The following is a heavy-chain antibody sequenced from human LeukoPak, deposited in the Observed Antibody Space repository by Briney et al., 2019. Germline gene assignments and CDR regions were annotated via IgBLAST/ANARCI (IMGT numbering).Heavy chain of an antibody. Sequence: TGGSLRLSCAASGFTFSSYSMNWVRQAPGKGLEWVSSISSSSSYIYYADSVKGRFTISRDNAKNSLYLQMNSLRAEDTAVYYCARDLAPQSDTAMLGYWGQGTLVTVSS. CDR3: ARDLAPQSDTAMLGY. CDR2: ISSSSSYI. V-gene: IGHV3-21*01. J-gene: IGHJ4*02. D-gene: IGHD5-18*01. CDR1: GFTFSSYS.